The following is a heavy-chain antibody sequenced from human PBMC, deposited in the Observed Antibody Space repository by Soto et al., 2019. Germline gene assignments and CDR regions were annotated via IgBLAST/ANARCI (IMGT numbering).Heavy chain of an antibody. CDR2: TYYRSKWYN. D-gene: IGHD6-6*01. CDR3: ARGIAAREIWFAVNSYYSTDF. J-gene: IGHJ6*03. CDR1: GDSVSSNSAA. V-gene: IGHV6-1*01. Sequence: SQTLSLTCAISGDSVSSNSAAWNWIRQSPSRGLEWLGRTYYRSKWYNDYAVSVKSRITINPDTSKNQFSLQLNSVTPEDTAVYYCARGIAAREIWFAVNSYYSTDFWGKGTTVTLSS.